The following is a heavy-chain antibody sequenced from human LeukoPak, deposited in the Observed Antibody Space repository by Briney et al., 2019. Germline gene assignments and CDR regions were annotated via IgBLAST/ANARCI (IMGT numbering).Heavy chain of an antibody. CDR3: ATLVGYCSAGSCYLGN. J-gene: IGHJ4*02. Sequence: GESPKISCKGSGYSFTSYWIGWVRQMPGKGLVWMGIIYPGDSDTRYSPSFQGQVTISADKSISTAYLQWSSLNASDTAMYYCATLVGYCSAGSCYLGNWGQGTLVTVSS. V-gene: IGHV5-51*01. CDR2: IYPGDSDT. CDR1: GYSFTSYW. D-gene: IGHD2-15*01.